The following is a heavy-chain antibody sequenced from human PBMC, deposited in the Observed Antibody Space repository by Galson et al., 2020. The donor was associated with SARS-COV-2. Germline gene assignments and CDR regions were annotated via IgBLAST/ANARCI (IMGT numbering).Heavy chain of an antibody. V-gene: IGHV3-33*01. J-gene: IGHJ4*02. CDR3: ARENYYDSSGDERAFDS. Sequence: LSLTCAASGFTFSSYGMHWVRQAPGKGLEWVAVIWYDGSNRLYADSVKGRFTISRDNSKNTLYLQMNSLRAEDTADYYCARENYYDSSGDERAFDSGGQGTLVTVSS. CDR2: IWYDGSNR. D-gene: IGHD3-22*01. CDR1: GFTFSSYG.